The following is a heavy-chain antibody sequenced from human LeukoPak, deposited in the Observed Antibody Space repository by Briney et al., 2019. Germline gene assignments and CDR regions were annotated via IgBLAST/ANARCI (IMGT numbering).Heavy chain of an antibody. CDR1: GFTFSSYG. J-gene: IGHJ4*02. Sequence: GGSLRLSCAASGFTFSSYGMHWVRQAPGKGLEWVAFIRYDGSNKYYADSVKGRFTISRDNSKNTLYLQMNSLRAEDTAVYYCARSFHYYDSSGYYYSGTVDYWGQGTLVTVSS. CDR3: ARSFHYYDSSGYYYSGTVDY. V-gene: IGHV3-30*02. D-gene: IGHD3-22*01. CDR2: IRYDGSNK.